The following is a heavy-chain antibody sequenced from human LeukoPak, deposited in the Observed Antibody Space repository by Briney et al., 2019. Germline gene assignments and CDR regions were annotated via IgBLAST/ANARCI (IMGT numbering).Heavy chain of an antibody. CDR3: ARGDTAMVRDY. Sequence: ASVTVSCKASGYTFTGYYMHWVRQAPGQGLEWMGRINPNSGGTNYAQKFQGRVTMTRGTSISTAYMELSRLRSDDTAVYYCARGDTAMVRDYWGQGTLVTVSS. V-gene: IGHV1-2*06. D-gene: IGHD5-18*01. J-gene: IGHJ4*02. CDR1: GYTFTGYY. CDR2: INPNSGGT.